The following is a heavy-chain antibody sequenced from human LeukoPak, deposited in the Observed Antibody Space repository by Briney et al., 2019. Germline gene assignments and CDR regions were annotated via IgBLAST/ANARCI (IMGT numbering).Heavy chain of an antibody. V-gene: IGHV1-8*01. D-gene: IGHD1-26*01. CDR3: ARGSRYEWELQPYAFDI. CDR1: GYTFTSYD. J-gene: IGHJ3*02. Sequence: ASVKVSCKASGYTFTSYDINWVRQATGQGFEWMGWMNPNSGNTGYAQKFQGRVTMTRNTSISTAYMELSSLRSEDTAVYYCARGSRYEWELQPYAFDIWGQGTMVTVSS. CDR2: MNPNSGNT.